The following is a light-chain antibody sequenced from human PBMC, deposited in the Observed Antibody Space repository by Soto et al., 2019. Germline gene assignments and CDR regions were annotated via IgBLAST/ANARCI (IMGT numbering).Light chain of an antibody. CDR3: QQSYSTLLT. Sequence: DIQMTQSPSSLSASVGDRVTITCRASQSISSYLNWYQQKPGEAPKLLIYAASSSQSGVPSRFSGSGSGTDFTLTISSLQPEDFATYYCQQSYSTLLTFGGGTKVDIK. J-gene: IGKJ4*01. CDR1: QSISSY. V-gene: IGKV1-39*01. CDR2: AAS.